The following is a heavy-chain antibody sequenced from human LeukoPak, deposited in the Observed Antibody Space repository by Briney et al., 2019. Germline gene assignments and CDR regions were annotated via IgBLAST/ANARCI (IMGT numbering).Heavy chain of an antibody. Sequence: SETLSLTCAVSGGSITTYHWSWIRQPPGKGLEWIGYIYYSGSTNYNPSLKSRVTISVDTSKNQFSLKLSSVTAADTAVYYCARRTGGDSSGYNDYWGQGTLVTVSS. CDR1: GGSITTYH. CDR2: IYYSGST. J-gene: IGHJ4*02. CDR3: ARRTGGDSSGYNDY. D-gene: IGHD3-22*01. V-gene: IGHV4-59*01.